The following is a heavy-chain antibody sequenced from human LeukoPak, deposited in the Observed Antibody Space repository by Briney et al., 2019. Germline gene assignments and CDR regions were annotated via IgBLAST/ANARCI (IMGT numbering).Heavy chain of an antibody. CDR3: ARDLLLGIHAFDI. V-gene: IGHV4-61*01. CDR1: GGSISSSSYY. Sequence: SETLSLTCTVSGGSISSSSYYWGWIRQPPGKGLEWIGYIYYSGSTNYNPSLKSRVTISVDTSKNQFSLKLSSVTAADTAVYYCARDLLLGIHAFDIWGQGTMVTVSS. CDR2: IYYSGST. J-gene: IGHJ3*02. D-gene: IGHD7-27*01.